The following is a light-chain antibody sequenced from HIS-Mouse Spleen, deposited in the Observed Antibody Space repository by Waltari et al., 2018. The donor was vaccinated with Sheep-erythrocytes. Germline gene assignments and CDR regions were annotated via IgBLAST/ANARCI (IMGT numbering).Light chain of an antibody. CDR1: SSDVGGYNY. Sequence: QSALTQPPSASGSPGQSVTISCTGTSSDVGGYNYVSWYQQHPGKAPKLMIYEVSKRPSGFPVRFSGSKSGNTASLTVAGLQAEDEADYYCSSYAGSNNWVLGGGTKLTVL. CDR3: SSYAGSNNWV. CDR2: EVS. V-gene: IGLV2-8*01. J-gene: IGLJ3*02.